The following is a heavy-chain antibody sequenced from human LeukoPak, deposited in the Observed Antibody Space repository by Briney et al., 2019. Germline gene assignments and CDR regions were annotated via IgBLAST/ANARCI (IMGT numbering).Heavy chain of an antibody. V-gene: IGHV4-59*01. CDR2: IYYSGST. CDR3: ARDLSHGVWDV. J-gene: IGHJ6*03. D-gene: IGHD4-17*01. Sequence: SETLSLTCSVSGGSINGYYWSWIRQPAGKGLEWIGYIYYSGSTNYNPSLKSRVTISVDTSKNQFSLKLSSVTAADTAVYYCARDLSHGVWDVWAKGPTVTVPS. CDR1: GGSINGYY.